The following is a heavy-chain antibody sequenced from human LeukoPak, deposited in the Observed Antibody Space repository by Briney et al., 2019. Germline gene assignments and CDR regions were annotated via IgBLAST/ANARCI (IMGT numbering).Heavy chain of an antibody. CDR2: INSDGSST. CDR1: GFTFSSYW. D-gene: IGHD3-3*01. J-gene: IGHJ3*02. Sequence: GGSLGLSCAASGFTFSSYWMHWVRQAPGKGLVWVSRINSDGSSTSYADSVKGRFTISRDNAKNTLYLQMNSLRAEDTAVYYCARDRGWDFWSGYYPRSEKSDAFDIWGQGTMVTVSS. V-gene: IGHV3-74*01. CDR3: ARDRGWDFWSGYYPRSEKSDAFDI.